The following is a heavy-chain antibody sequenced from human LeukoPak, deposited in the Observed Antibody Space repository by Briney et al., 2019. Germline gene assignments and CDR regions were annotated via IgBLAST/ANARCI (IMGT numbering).Heavy chain of an antibody. D-gene: IGHD3-10*01. CDR3: ARERGNYYGSGRGPYYYYMDV. CDR1: GGSFSGYY. CDR2: INHSGST. V-gene: IGHV4-34*01. J-gene: IGHJ6*03. Sequence: PSETLSLTCAVYGGSFSGYYWSWIRQPPGKGLEWIGEINHSGSTNYNPSLKSRVTISVDTSKNQFSLKLSSVTAADTAVYYCARERGNYYGSGRGPYYYYMDVWGKGTTVTISS.